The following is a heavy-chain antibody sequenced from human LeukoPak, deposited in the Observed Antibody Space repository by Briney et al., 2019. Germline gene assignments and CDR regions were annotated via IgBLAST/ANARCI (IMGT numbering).Heavy chain of an antibody. D-gene: IGHD3-22*01. CDR3: ARQYYYDSSGYWPGRWFDP. CDR2: IFYSGRT. J-gene: IGHJ5*02. CDR1: GGSISSYY. V-gene: IGHV4-59*08. Sequence: SETLSLTCTVSGGSISSYYWNWIRQPPGKGLEWIGYIFYSGRTSYNPSLKSRVTLSVDTSKNQFSLKLSSVTAADTAVYYCARQYYYDSSGYWPGRWFDPWGQGTLVTVSS.